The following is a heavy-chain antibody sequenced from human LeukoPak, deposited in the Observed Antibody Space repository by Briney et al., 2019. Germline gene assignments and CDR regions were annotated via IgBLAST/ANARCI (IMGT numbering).Heavy chain of an antibody. CDR3: ARLLYYGDYEDYFDY. D-gene: IGHD4-17*01. CDR1: GYSFTSYW. V-gene: IGHV5-51*01. Sequence: GESLQISRKGSGYSFTSYWIGWVRQMPGKGLEWMGIIYPGDSDTRYSPSFQGQVTISADKSISTAYLQWSSLKASDTAMYYCARLLYYGDYEDYFDYWGQGTLVTVSS. J-gene: IGHJ4*02. CDR2: IYPGDSDT.